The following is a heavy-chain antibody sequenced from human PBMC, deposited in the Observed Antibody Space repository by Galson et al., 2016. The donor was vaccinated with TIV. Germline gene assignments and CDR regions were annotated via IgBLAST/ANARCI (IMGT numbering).Heavy chain of an antibody. V-gene: IGHV1-69*05. CDR1: GGTLTSYA. D-gene: IGHD1-26*01. J-gene: IGHJ6*03. CDR3: ARGCGSYSCYLDV. CDR2: IIRIFGTV. Sequence: SVKVSCKASGGTLTSYAVSWMRQAPGQGLEWMGEIIRIFGTVNYAQKFQGRVTITTDESTSAAYMELSSLRSEDTAVYYCARGCGSYSCYLDVWGKGTTVTVSS.